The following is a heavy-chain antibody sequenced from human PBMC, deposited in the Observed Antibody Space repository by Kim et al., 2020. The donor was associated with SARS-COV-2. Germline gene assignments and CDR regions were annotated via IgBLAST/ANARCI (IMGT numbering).Heavy chain of an antibody. CDR3: AIRRGDYYGSGSPPLDAFDI. CDR2: IIPIFGTA. D-gene: IGHD3-10*01. CDR1: GGTFSSYA. Sequence: SVKVSCKASGGTFSSYAISWVRQAPGQGLEWMGGIIPIFGTANYAQKFQGRVTITADESTSTAYMELSSLRSEDTAVYYCAIRRGDYYGSGSPPLDAFDIWGQGTMVTVSS. V-gene: IGHV1-69*13. J-gene: IGHJ3*02.